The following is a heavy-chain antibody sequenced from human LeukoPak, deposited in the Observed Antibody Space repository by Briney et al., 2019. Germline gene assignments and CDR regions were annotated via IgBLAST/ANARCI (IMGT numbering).Heavy chain of an antibody. CDR3: ARDLAFWSGYYDY. V-gene: IGHV1-8*01. Sequence: ASVKVSCKASRYTFTSYDINWVRQATGQGLEWMGWMNPNSGNTGYAQKFQGRVTMTRNTSISTAYMELSSLRSEDTAVYYCARDLAFWSGYYDYWGQGTLVTVSS. D-gene: IGHD3-3*01. CDR1: RYTFTSYD. CDR2: MNPNSGNT. J-gene: IGHJ4*02.